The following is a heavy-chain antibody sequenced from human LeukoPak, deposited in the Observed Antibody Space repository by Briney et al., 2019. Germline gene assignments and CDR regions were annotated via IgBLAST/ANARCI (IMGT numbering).Heavy chain of an antibody. V-gene: IGHV3-33*01. CDR1: GFTFNVYG. Sequence: PGGSLRLSCAASGFTFNVYGIHWVRQAPGKGLEWVAVIWNDGSNKYYADSVKGRFTISRDNSKDTLYLQMNSLRVEDTAVYYCARTPSSSSSWHWGQGTLVTVSS. CDR2: IWNDGSNK. D-gene: IGHD6-13*01. CDR3: ARTPSSSSSWH. J-gene: IGHJ4*02.